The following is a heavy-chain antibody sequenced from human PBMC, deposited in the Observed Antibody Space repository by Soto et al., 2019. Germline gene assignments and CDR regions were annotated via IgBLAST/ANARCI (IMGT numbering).Heavy chain of an antibody. CDR2: ISYDGSNK. D-gene: IGHD7-27*01. Sequence: LSLTCAVSGGSISNGGYSWSWVRQAPGKGLEWVAVISYDGSNKYYADSVKGRFTISRDNSKNTLYLQMNSLRAEDTAVYYCAKMGKGGMDVWGQGTTVTVSS. J-gene: IGHJ6*02. CDR3: AKMGKGGMDV. CDR1: GGSISNGGYS. V-gene: IGHV3-30*18.